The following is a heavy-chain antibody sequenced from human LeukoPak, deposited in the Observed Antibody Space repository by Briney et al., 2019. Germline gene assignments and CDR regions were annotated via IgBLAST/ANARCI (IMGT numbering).Heavy chain of an antibody. J-gene: IGHJ3*02. CDR2: ISSSSSTI. CDR3: ARSYDFWSGYSDAFDI. D-gene: IGHD3-3*01. V-gene: IGHV3-48*01. Sequence: PGGSLRLSCAASGFSVSSNYMSWVRQAPGKGLEWVSYISSSSSTIYYADSVKGRFTISRDNAKNSLYLQMNSLRAEDTAVYYCARSYDFWSGYSDAFDIWGQGTMVTVSS. CDR1: GFSVSSNY.